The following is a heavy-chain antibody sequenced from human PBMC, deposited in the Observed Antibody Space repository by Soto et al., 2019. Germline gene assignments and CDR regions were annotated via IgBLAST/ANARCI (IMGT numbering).Heavy chain of an antibody. CDR1: GYTLTELS. J-gene: IGHJ5*02. CDR3: ARVAFTIFGVVPFDP. Sequence: ASVKVSCKVSGYTLTELSMHWVRQAPGKGLEWMGGINPKDGGTSYAQKFQGRVTMTRDTSTSTVYMELSSLRSEDTAVYYCARVAFTIFGVVPFDPWGQGTLVTVSS. D-gene: IGHD3-3*01. V-gene: IGHV1-24*01. CDR2: INPKDGGT.